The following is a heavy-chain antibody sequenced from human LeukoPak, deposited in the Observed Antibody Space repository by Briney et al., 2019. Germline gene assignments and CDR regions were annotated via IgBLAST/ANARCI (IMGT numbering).Heavy chain of an antibody. CDR2: INPSGGST. V-gene: IGHV1-46*01. CDR3: ARDLGTIFGVVILKSFDY. Sequence: VASVKVSCKASGYTFTSYYMHWVRQAPGQGLEWMGIINPSGGSTSYAQKFQGRVTMTRDTSTSTVYMELSSLRSEDTAVYYCARDLGTIFGVVILKSFDYWGQGTLVTVSS. CDR1: GYTFTSYY. J-gene: IGHJ4*02. D-gene: IGHD3-3*01.